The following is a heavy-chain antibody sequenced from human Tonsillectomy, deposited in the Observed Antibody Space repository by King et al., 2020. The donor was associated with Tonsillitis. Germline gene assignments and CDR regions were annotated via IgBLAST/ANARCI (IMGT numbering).Heavy chain of an antibody. CDR2: ISYDGSKK. V-gene: IGHV3-30*04. CDR3: ARDLIAVAADFAFDY. Sequence: VQLVESGGGVVQPGRSLRLSCAASGFTFSSYAMHCVRQAPGKGLEWVAVISYDGSKKYYADSVKGRFTISRDNSKNILYLQMNSLRAEDTAVYYCARDLIAVAADFAFDYWGQGTLVTVSS. CDR1: GFTFSSYA. J-gene: IGHJ4*02. D-gene: IGHD6-19*01.